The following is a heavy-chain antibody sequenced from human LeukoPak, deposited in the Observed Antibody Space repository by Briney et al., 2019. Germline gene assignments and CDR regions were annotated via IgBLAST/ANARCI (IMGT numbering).Heavy chain of an antibody. Sequence: GRSLRLSCAASGFTFSSYGMHWVRQAPGKGLEWVAVISYDGSNKYYADSVKGRFTISRDNSKNTLYLQMNSLRAEDTAVYYCAKGPHSGSLDYWGQGTLVTVSS. CDR3: AKGPHSGSLDY. D-gene: IGHD1-26*01. V-gene: IGHV3-30*18. J-gene: IGHJ4*02. CDR2: ISYDGSNK. CDR1: GFTFSSYG.